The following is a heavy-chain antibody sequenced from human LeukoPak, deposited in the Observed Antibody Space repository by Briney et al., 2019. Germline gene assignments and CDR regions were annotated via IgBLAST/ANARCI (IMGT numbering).Heavy chain of an antibody. V-gene: IGHV3-23*01. Sequence: GGSLRLSCAASGFTFSSYWMSWVRQAPGKGLEWVSAISGSGGSTYYADSVRGRFTISRDNSKNTLYLQMNSLRAEDTAVYYCAKAHNWNDVGYYFDYWGQGTLVTVSS. CDR1: GFTFSSYW. CDR3: AKAHNWNDVGYYFDY. CDR2: ISGSGGST. D-gene: IGHD1-20*01. J-gene: IGHJ4*02.